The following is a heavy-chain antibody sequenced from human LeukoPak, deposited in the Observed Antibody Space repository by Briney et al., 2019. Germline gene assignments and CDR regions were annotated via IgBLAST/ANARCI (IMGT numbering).Heavy chain of an antibody. Sequence: PSETLSLTCAVYGGSFSGYYWSWIRQPPGKGLEWIGEINHSGSTNYNPSLKSRVTISVDTSKNQFSLKLSSVTAADTAVYYCARVPLWLGEFGFDYWGQGTLVTVSS. CDR3: ARVPLWLGEFGFDY. CDR1: GGSFSGYY. D-gene: IGHD3-10*01. CDR2: INHSGST. J-gene: IGHJ4*02. V-gene: IGHV4-34*01.